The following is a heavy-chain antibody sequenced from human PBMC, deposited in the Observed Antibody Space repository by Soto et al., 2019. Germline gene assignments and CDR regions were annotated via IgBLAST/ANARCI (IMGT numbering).Heavy chain of an antibody. V-gene: IGHV3-48*03. D-gene: IGHD4-4*01. J-gene: IGHJ4*02. CDR2: ISDSETAI. CDR1: GFSFKDYE. CDR3: AREMPTDLPYFDL. Sequence: EVQLVESGGGLVQPGWSLRLSCAASGFSFKDYEMNWVRQAPGKGLEWIAHISDSETAIDYEESVSGRFTISRDNAKRSLYLQMNSLTVADTAIYYCAREMPTDLPYFDLWGQGTLVTVSS.